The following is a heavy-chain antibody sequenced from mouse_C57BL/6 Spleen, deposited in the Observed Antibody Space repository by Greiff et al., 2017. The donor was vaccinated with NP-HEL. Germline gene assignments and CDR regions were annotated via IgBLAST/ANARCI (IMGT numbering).Heavy chain of an antibody. J-gene: IGHJ2*01. Sequence: EVNVVESGGGLVKPGGSLKLSCAASGFTFSDYGMHWVRQAPEKGLEWVAYISSGSSTIYYADTVKGRFTISRDNAKNTLFLQMTSLRSEDTAMYYCASKAYDYDAGYYFDYWGQGTTLTVSS. CDR2: ISSGSSTI. CDR3: ASKAYDYDAGYYFDY. CDR1: GFTFSDYG. V-gene: IGHV5-17*01. D-gene: IGHD2-4*01.